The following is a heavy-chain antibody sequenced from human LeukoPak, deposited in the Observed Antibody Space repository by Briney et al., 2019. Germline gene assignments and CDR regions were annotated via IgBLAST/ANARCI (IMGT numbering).Heavy chain of an antibody. CDR2: ISSSGSTI. J-gene: IGHJ6*02. CDR3: AREHYYDSSGYYYYYGMDV. V-gene: IGHV3-48*04. Sequence: GGSLRLSCAASGFTFSSYSMNWVRQAPGKGLEWVSYISSSGSTIYYADSVEGRFTISRDNAKNSLYLQMHSLRAEDTAVYYCAREHYYDSSGYYYYYGMDVWGQGTTVTVSS. D-gene: IGHD3-22*01. CDR1: GFTFSSYS.